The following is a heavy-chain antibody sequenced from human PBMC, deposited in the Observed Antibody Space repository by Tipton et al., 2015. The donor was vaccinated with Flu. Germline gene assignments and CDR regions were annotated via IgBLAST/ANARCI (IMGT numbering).Heavy chain of an antibody. CDR3: ARRDYSNYVSEPKNWFDP. V-gene: IGHV4-61*02. CDR2: IYTSGST. CDR1: GDSIRSSPYY. D-gene: IGHD4-11*01. Sequence: PGLVKPSETLSLTCGVSGDSIRSSPYYWSWIRQPAGKGLEWIGRIYTSGSTNYTPSLKSRVTISADTTKNQFSLRLNSVTAADTAVYYCARRDYSNYVSEPKNWFDPWGQGTLVTVSS. J-gene: IGHJ5*02.